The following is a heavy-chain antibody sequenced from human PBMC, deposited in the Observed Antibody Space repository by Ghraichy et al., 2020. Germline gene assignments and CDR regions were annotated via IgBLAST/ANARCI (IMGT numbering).Heavy chain of an antibody. V-gene: IGHV3-23*01. Sequence: LSLTCAASGFTFSSFGMSWVRQAPGKGLEWVSAISGSGSSKYYVDSVKGRFTISRDNYESRLYLQMSGLRDDDTAVYYCAKGRESGRVLPAVDFWGQGTLVTVSS. D-gene: IGHD2-15*01. CDR3: AKGRESGRVLPAVDF. CDR2: ISGSGSSK. CDR1: GFTFSSFG. J-gene: IGHJ4*02.